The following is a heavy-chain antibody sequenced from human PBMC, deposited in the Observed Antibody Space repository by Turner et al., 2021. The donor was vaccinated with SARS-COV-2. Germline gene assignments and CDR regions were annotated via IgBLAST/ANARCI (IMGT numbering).Heavy chain of an antibody. D-gene: IGHD2-15*01. V-gene: IGHV3-30*18. CDR3: AKGMGSYCSGGSCYPSTFDY. Sequence: VQLVESGGGLVTPGGSLRLSCAASGFTFSSYGMHWVGQAPGKGLEWVAVISYDGSNKYYADSVKGRFTISRDNSKNTLYLQMNSLRAEDTAVYYCAKGMGSYCSGGSCYPSTFDYWGQGTLVTVSS. CDR2: ISYDGSNK. CDR1: GFTFSSYG. J-gene: IGHJ4*02.